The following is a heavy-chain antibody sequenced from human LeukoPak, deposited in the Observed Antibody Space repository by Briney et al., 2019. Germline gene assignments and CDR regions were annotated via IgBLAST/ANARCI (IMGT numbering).Heavy chain of an antibody. D-gene: IGHD5-12*01. Sequence: GESLKISCKGSGYSFTSYWIGWVRPMPGKGLEWMGIIYPGDSDTRYSPSFQGQVTISADKSISTAYLQWSSLKASDTAMYYCARAFEPYSGYEILIRYFDYWGQGTLVTVSS. CDR2: IYPGDSDT. V-gene: IGHV5-51*01. J-gene: IGHJ4*02. CDR1: GYSFTSYW. CDR3: ARAFEPYSGYEILIRYFDY.